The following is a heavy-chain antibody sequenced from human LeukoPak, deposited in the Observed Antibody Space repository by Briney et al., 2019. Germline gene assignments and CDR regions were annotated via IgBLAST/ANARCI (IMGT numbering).Heavy chain of an antibody. D-gene: IGHD4-23*01. Sequence: SETLSLTCTVSCGSTSDYYWSWIRQPPGKGLEWIGFISHSGNTNYNPSLKSRVTISIDTSKRQFSLNLSSVIAADTAVYYCARVRVVTQDFDYWGQGTLVTVSP. CDR3: ARVRVVTQDFDY. J-gene: IGHJ4*02. CDR1: CGSTSDYY. V-gene: IGHV4-59*01. CDR2: ISHSGNT.